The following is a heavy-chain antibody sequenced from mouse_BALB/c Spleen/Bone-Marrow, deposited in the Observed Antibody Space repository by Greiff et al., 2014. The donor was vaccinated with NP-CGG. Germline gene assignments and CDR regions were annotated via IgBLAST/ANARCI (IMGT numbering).Heavy chain of an antibody. V-gene: IGHV14-3*02. J-gene: IGHJ3*01. Sequence: VQLKESGAELVKPGASVKLSCTASGFNIKDTYMHWVKQRPEQGLEWIGRIDPANGNTKYDPKFQGKATITADTSSNTAYLQLSILTSEDTAVYYCARNYGYGKSFAYWGQGTLVTVSA. D-gene: IGHD2-2*01. CDR1: GFNIKDTY. CDR2: IDPANGNT. CDR3: ARNYGYGKSFAY.